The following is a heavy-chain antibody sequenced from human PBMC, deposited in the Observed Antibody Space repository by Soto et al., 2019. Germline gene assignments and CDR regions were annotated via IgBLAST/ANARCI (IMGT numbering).Heavy chain of an antibody. CDR3: VKEWTPRRAFDY. V-gene: IGHV3-23*01. Sequence: PGGSLRLSCVASRFTFRSYAMSWVRQAPGKGLEWVSGISPSGSSTFYADSVRGRFTISRDNAKNTVYLQMNSLRVEDTAKYYCVKEWTPRRAFDYWGQGTPVTVSS. CDR1: RFTFRSYA. D-gene: IGHD5-12*01. J-gene: IGHJ4*02. CDR2: ISPSGSST.